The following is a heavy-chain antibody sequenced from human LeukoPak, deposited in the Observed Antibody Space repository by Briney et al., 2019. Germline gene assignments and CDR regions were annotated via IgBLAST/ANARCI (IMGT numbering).Heavy chain of an antibody. CDR1: GFTFSSYA. D-gene: IGHD6-13*01. J-gene: IGHJ5*02. CDR2: ISYDGSNK. CDR3: AKDSLIAAAGPNWFDP. V-gene: IGHV3-30*04. Sequence: GGSLRLSCAASGFTFSSYAMHWVRQAPGKGLEWVAVISYDGSNKYYADSVKGRFTISRDNSKNTLYLQMNSLRAEDTAVYYCAKDSLIAAAGPNWFDPWGQGTLVTVSS.